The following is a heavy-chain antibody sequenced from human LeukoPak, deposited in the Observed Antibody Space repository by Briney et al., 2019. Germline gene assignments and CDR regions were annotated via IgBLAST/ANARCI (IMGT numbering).Heavy chain of an antibody. CDR1: GYTFTSYY. D-gene: IGHD6-19*01. V-gene: IGHV1-46*01. J-gene: IGHJ5*02. Sequence: ASVKVSCKASGYTFTSYYMHWVRQAPGQGLEWMRIINPSGGSTSYAQKFQGRVTMTRDTSTSTVYMELSSLRSEDTAVYYCARDGYVSSGWYSMGFDPWGQGTLVTVSS. CDR3: ARDGYVSSGWYSMGFDP. CDR2: INPSGGST.